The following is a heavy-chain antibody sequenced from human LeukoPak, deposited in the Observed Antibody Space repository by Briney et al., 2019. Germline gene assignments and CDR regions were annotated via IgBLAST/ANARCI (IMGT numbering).Heavy chain of an antibody. CDR3: AKAMTSSTYYFDS. J-gene: IGHJ4*02. Sequence: GGSLRLSCTASGFTFRSYAMNWVRQALGKGLEWVSVISLNDGSTYYADSVRGRFTISRDNSKNTLFLQMNGLRAEDTAIYYCAKAMTSSTYYFDSWGQGTLVTVSS. CDR1: GFTFRSYA. V-gene: IGHV3-23*01. CDR2: ISLNDGST. D-gene: IGHD3-9*01.